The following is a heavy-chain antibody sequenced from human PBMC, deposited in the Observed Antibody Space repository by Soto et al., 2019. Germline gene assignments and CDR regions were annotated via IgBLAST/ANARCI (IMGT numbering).Heavy chain of an antibody. J-gene: IGHJ6*02. CDR2: INSDGSST. CDR1: GFTFSSYW. V-gene: IGHV3-74*01. Sequence: GGSLRLSCAASGFTFSSYWMHWVRQAPGKGLVWVSRINSDGSSTNYADSVKGRFTISRDNAKNTLFLQMNSLRAEDTAVYYYKTLVLMRYATDHYYNRDVWGQGTRVTVSS. CDR3: KTLVLMRYATDHYYNRDV. D-gene: IGHD2-8*01.